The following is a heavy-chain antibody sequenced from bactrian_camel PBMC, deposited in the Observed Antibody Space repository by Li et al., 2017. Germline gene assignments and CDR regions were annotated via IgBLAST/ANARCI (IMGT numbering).Heavy chain of an antibody. V-gene: IGHV3S1*01. Sequence: HVQLVESGGGSVQAGGSLRLSCSASALTYSRNCMGWFRQTPGKEREGVASMHTSGGSTTYADSVKGRLTISMDNAKNTLYLQMNSLKPEDTAMYYCAADSAVVPGEELLPDLNYWGQGTQVTVS. CDR1: ALTYSRNC. D-gene: IGHD6*01. CDR2: MHTSGGST. J-gene: IGHJ4*01. CDR3: AADSAVVPGEELLPDLNY.